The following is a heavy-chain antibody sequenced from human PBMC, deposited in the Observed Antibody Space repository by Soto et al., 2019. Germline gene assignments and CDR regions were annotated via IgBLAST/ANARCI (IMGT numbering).Heavy chain of an antibody. V-gene: IGHV1-69*01. J-gene: IGHJ6*02. CDR1: GVSFNNNG. CDR2: VSPPFRTS. Sequence: QVQLVQSGAEVKKPGSSVKVSCKTSGVSFNNNGIGWVRQAPGDGLEWMGGVSPPFRTSNYARKFQGRISITADASTGTVNMELSSLTSEDTAQYYCARVLYYGSGSYSPYGMDVWDQGTTVTVSS. CDR3: ARVLYYGSGSYSPYGMDV. D-gene: IGHD3-10*01.